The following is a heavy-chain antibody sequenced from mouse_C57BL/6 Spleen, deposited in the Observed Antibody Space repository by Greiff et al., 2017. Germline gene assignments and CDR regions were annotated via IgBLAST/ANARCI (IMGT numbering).Heavy chain of an antibody. CDR2: IYPGDGDT. Sequence: QVQLQQSGAELVKPGASVKISCKASGYAFSSYWMNWVKQRPGKGLEWIGQIYPGDGDTNYNGKFKGKATLTADKSSSTAYMQLSSLTSEDSAVYFCARSPIYYYGSPWYFDVWGTGTTVTVSS. V-gene: IGHV1-80*01. D-gene: IGHD1-1*01. CDR1: GYAFSSYW. CDR3: ARSPIYYYGSPWYFDV. J-gene: IGHJ1*03.